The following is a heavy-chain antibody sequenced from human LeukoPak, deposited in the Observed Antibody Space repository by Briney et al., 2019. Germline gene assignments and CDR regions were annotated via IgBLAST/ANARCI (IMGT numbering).Heavy chain of an antibody. D-gene: IGHD6-13*01. V-gene: IGHV3-23*01. Sequence: GSLRLSCAASGFPLRNYAITWVRQAPGKGLEWVSTITVSDTSTYNADSVKGRFTISRDNSKNTLYLQMNSLRAEDTAVYYCAKVGSSSWYMGDWFDPWGQGTLVTVSS. J-gene: IGHJ5*02. CDR2: ITVSDTST. CDR3: AKVGSSSWYMGDWFDP. CDR1: GFPLRNYA.